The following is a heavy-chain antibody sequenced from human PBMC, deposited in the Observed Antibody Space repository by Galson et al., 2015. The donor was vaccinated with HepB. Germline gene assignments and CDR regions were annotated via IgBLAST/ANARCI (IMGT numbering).Heavy chain of an antibody. J-gene: IGHJ2*01. CDR1: GFTFSRYW. D-gene: IGHD3-10*01. Sequence: SLRLSCAASGFTFSRYWMSWVRQAPGKGLEWVANIKQDGSEKYYVDSVKGRFTISRDNAKSSLYLQMNSLRAEDTAVYYCASTMVSDWYFDLWGRGTLVTVSS. CDR3: ASTMVSDWYFDL. V-gene: IGHV3-7*03. CDR2: IKQDGSEK.